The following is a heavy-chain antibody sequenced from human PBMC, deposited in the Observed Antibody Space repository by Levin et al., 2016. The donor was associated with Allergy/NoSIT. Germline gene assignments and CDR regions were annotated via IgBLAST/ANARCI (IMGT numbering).Heavy chain of an antibody. V-gene: IGHV3-48*01. CDR2: ISSSSSTI. CDR3: ARGGGDFWSGYYPGAWFDP. J-gene: IGHJ5*02. Sequence: VRQAPGKGLEWVSYISSSSSTIYYADSVKGRFTISRDNAKNSLYLQMNSLRAEDTAVYYCARGGGDFWSGYYPGAWFDPWGQGTLVTVSS. D-gene: IGHD3-3*01.